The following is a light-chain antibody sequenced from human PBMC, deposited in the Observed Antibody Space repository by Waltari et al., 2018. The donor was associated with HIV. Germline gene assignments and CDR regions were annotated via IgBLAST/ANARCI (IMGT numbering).Light chain of an antibody. J-gene: IGKJ4*01. CDR1: QSVRND. V-gene: IGKV3-15*01. CDR2: ATS. Sequence: EKVMTQSPAILSVSPGETATLSCWASQSVRNDLAWYQQRPGQAPRLLIFATSTRATGIPDRFSGSGSGTEFTLTINSLQSEDVALYYCQQYSEWPLTFGGGTKVEVK. CDR3: QQYSEWPLT.